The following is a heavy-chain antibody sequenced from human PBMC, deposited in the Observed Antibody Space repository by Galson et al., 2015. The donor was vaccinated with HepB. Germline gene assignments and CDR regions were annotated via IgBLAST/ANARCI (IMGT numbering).Heavy chain of an antibody. CDR2: IGVNDGSI. V-gene: IGHV3-23*01. CDR1: GFTFSSYA. Sequence: CAASGFTFSSYALNWVRQAPGKGLEWVSGIGVNDGSIYYANSVKGRFTISRDNSKNTLYLQVNSLRVEDTAIYYCAKGRPERPPEHRGYDLPDYWGQGTLVTVSS. D-gene: IGHD5-12*01. J-gene: IGHJ4*02. CDR3: AKGRPERPPEHRGYDLPDY.